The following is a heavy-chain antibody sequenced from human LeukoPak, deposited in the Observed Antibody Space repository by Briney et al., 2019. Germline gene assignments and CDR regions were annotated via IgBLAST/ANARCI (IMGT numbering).Heavy chain of an antibody. CDR2: ISYDGSNK. J-gene: IGHJ4*02. CDR1: GFTFSSYA. CDR3: AKDKCSSTSCYHDY. D-gene: IGHD2-2*01. Sequence: GSLRLSCAASGFTFSSYAMHWVRQAPGKGLEWVAVISYDGSNKYYADSVKGRFTISRDNSKNTLYLQMNSLRAEDTAVYYCAKDKCSSTSCYHDYWGQGTLVTVSS. V-gene: IGHV3-30-3*01.